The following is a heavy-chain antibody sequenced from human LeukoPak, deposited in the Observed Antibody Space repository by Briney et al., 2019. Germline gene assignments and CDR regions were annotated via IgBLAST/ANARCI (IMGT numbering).Heavy chain of an antibody. CDR3: ARDRTSTVATPSDAFDI. CDR1: GYSFISYG. Sequence: VASVKVSCKASGYSFISYGITWVRQAPGQGLEWMGWISAYNGNTNYAQKLQSRVTMTTDTSTSTAYMELKSLRSDDTAVYYCARDRTSTVATPSDAFDIWGQGTMVTVSS. J-gene: IGHJ3*02. D-gene: IGHD4-23*01. V-gene: IGHV1-18*01. CDR2: ISAYNGNT.